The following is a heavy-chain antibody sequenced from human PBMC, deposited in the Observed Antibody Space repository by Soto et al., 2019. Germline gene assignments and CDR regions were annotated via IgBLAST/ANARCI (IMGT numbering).Heavy chain of an antibody. CDR2: MNPNSGNT. V-gene: IGHV1-8*01. Sequence: GASVKVSCTASGYTFTTQNINWVRQATGQGLEWMGWMNPNSGNTGYAQKFQGRVTMIRDASTTTGYMELSSLTSEDTAVYYCASGLIVGGYWGQGTLVTVSS. CDR3: ASGLIVGGY. CDR1: GYTFTTQN. J-gene: IGHJ4*02. D-gene: IGHD3-22*01.